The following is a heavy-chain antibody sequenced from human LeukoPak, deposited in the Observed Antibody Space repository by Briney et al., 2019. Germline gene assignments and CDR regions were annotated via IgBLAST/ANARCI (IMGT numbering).Heavy chain of an antibody. J-gene: IGHJ4*02. Sequence: ASVKVSCKASGYIFTAYYMHWVRQAPGQGLEWMGRINPNSGGTNYAQKFQGRVTMTRDTSINTVYMELNRLRFDDTAVYYCARDPADYCDSSGYYFHFDYWGQGTLVTVSS. D-gene: IGHD3-22*01. V-gene: IGHV1-2*06. CDR1: GYIFTAYY. CDR2: INPNSGGT. CDR3: ARDPADYCDSSGYYFHFDY.